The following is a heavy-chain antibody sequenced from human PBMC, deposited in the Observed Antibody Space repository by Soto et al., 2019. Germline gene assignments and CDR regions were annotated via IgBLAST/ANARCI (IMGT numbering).Heavy chain of an antibody. CDR2: INAHAIDT. CDR1: GFIFGNHG. J-gene: IGHJ4*02. D-gene: IGHD2-8*01. V-gene: IGHV3-23*01. Sequence: GGSLRLSCAASGFIFGNHGMTWVRQAPGRALEWVSTINAHAIDTHDADSVKGRFTISRDNSKSTLDLRMNSLRAEDTAIYYCVSWVSAQLAFWGPGTLVTVAS. CDR3: VSWVSAQLAF.